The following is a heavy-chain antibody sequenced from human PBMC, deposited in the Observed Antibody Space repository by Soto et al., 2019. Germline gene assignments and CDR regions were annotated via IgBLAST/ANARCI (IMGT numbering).Heavy chain of an antibody. CDR1: SGSITSYY. J-gene: IGHJ4*02. V-gene: IGHV4-59*01. D-gene: IGHD3-10*01. CDR2: XYYSAXT. CDR3: AREKLESAPADY. Sequence: XXTLSLTCTVSSGSITSYYWSWIRQPPVKGLEWIGSXYYSAXTRYNRYVQSXXSISLDTXXNQTYLNLSYVTAPDTAMYFCAREKLESAPADYWGQGTLVTVSS.